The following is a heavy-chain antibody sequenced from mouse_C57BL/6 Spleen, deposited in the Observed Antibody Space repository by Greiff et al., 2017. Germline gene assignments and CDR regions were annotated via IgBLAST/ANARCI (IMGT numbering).Heavy chain of an antibody. CDR3: ARVYYGRSYGYFDV. J-gene: IGHJ1*03. CDR1: GFTFSSYG. CDR2: ISSGGSYT. Sequence: EVQVVESGGDLVKPGGSLKLSCAASGFTFSSYGMSWVRQTPDKRLEWVATISSGGSYTYYPDSVKGRFTISRDNAKNTLYLQMSSLKSEDTAMYYCARVYYGRSYGYFDVWGTGTTVTVSS. V-gene: IGHV5-6*01. D-gene: IGHD1-1*01.